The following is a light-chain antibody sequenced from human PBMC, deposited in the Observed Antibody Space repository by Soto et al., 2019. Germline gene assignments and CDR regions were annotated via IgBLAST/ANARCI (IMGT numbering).Light chain of an antibody. V-gene: IGKV1-39*01. CDR3: QQIYCTPHT. CDR2: AAS. CDR1: PSISSY. Sequence: DIPMTQSPSSLSASIGDRVTITCRASPSISSYLYWYQQKPGKAPKLLIYAASSLQSGVPGRFSGSGSGTDFKLTLSVLQPEDFAAYYFQQIYCTPHTLGHGTKVQIK. J-gene: IGKJ1*01.